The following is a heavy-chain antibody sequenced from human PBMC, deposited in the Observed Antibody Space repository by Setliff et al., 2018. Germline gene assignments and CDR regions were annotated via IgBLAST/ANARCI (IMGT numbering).Heavy chain of an antibody. CDR1: GYSISSGYY. Sequence: SETLSLTCAVSGYSISSGYYWGWIRQPPGKNLEWIANINHSGITNYNPSLKGRVTISLDTSKNQLSLKVNSVTVADTAVYFCARDNTMVGATDYWGLGTLVTVSS. CDR3: ARDNTMVGATDY. CDR2: INHSGIT. J-gene: IGHJ4*02. V-gene: IGHV4-38-2*02. D-gene: IGHD1-26*01.